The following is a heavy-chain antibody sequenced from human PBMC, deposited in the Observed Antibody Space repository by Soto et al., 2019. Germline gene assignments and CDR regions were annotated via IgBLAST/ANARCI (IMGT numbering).Heavy chain of an antibody. CDR3: ARMNGKVAAEPFYYYYYGMDV. CDR2: IDPSDSYT. J-gene: IGHJ6*02. V-gene: IGHV5-10-1*01. Sequence: GESLKISCKGSGYSFTSYWISWVRQMPGKGLEWMGRIDPSDSYTNYSPSFQGHVTISKDTSKNQVVLTMTNMDPVDTATYYCARMNGKVAAEPFYYYYYGMDVWGQGTTVTVSS. CDR1: GYSFTSYW. D-gene: IGHD6-13*01.